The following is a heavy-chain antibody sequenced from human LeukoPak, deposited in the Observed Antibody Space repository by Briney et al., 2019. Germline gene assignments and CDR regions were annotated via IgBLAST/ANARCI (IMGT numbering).Heavy chain of an antibody. V-gene: IGHV1-69*13. CDR2: IIPIFGTA. D-gene: IGHD1-26*01. Sequence: SVKVSCKASGGTFSSYAISWVRQAPGQGLEWMGGIIPIFGTANYAQKFQGRVTITADESTSTAYMELSSLRSEDTAVYYCARVGGSYPVDYFDYWGQGTLVTVSS. J-gene: IGHJ4*02. CDR1: GGTFSSYA. CDR3: ARVGGSYPVDYFDY.